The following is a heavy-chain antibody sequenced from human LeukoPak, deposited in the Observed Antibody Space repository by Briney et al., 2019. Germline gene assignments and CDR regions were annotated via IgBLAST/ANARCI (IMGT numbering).Heavy chain of an antibody. J-gene: IGHJ5*02. Sequence: GASVKVSCKASGYTFTSYGINWVRQAPGQGLEWMGGIIPIFGTANYAQKFQGRVTITADESTSTAYMELSSLRSEDTAVYYCAKSSGWYAIWFDPWGQGTLVTVSS. CDR3: AKSSGWYAIWFDP. CDR2: IIPIFGTA. CDR1: GYTFTSYG. D-gene: IGHD6-19*01. V-gene: IGHV1-69*13.